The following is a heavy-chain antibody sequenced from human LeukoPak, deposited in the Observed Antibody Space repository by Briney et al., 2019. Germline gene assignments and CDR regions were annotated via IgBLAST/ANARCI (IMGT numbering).Heavy chain of an antibody. CDR1: GGSISSTSYY. CDR2: INHSGST. D-gene: IGHD2-2*01. Sequence: SETLSLTCRVSGGSISSTSYYWGWIRQPPGKGLEWIGEINHSGSTNYNPSLKSRVTISVDTSKNQFSLKLSSVTAADTAVYYCARGPGFADIVVVPAGGNSDWFDPWGQGTLVTVSS. CDR3: ARGPGFADIVVVPAGGNSDWFDP. V-gene: IGHV4-39*07. J-gene: IGHJ5*02.